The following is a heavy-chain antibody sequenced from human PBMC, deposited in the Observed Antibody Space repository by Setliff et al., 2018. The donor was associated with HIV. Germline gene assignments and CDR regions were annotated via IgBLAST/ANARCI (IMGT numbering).Heavy chain of an antibody. V-gene: IGHV4-30-4*01. Sequence: SETLSLTCTVSGDSIDRSNFFWTWIRQHPGKGLEWIGYIYYSGSATYNPSLKSQASISVDTSKNQFSLKLSSVTAADTAVYYCAGSIVVVTAAPLTWGQGTLVTVSS. CDR3: AGSIVVVTAAPLT. J-gene: IGHJ5*02. CDR2: IYYSGSA. D-gene: IGHD2-21*02. CDR1: GDSIDRSNFF.